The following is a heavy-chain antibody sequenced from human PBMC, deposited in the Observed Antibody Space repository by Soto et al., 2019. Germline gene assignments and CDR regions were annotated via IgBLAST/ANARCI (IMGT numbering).Heavy chain of an antibody. CDR2: MNPNSGNT. V-gene: IGHV1-8*01. CDR1: GYTFTSYD. D-gene: IGHD1-1*01. J-gene: IGHJ6*02. Sequence: QVQLVQSGAEVKKPGASVKVSCKASGYTFTSYDINWVRQATGQGLEWMGWMNPNSGNTGYAQKSRGRVTMTRNTSTSTAYMELSSLRSEDTAVYYCARERTGTTSMDVWGQGTTVTVSS. CDR3: ARERTGTTSMDV.